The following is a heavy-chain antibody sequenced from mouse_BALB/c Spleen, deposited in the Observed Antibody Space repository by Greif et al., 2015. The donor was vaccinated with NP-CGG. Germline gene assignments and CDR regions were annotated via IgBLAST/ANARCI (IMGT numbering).Heavy chain of an antibody. CDR1: GYTFTSYW. J-gene: IGHJ4*01. V-gene: IGHV1S41*01. Sequence: DLVKPGASVKLSCKASGYTFTSYWINWIKQRPGQGLEWIGRIAPGSGSTYYNEMFKGKATLTVDTSSSTAYIQRSSLSSEDSAVYFCARSHGTARPGMDYWGQGTSVTVSS. CDR2: IAPGSGST. D-gene: IGHD3-3*01. CDR3: ARSHGTARPGMDY.